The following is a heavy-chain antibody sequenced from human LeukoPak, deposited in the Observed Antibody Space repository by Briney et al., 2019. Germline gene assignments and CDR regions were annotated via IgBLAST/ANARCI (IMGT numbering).Heavy chain of an antibody. J-gene: IGHJ4*02. CDR2: ITRSGSTV. D-gene: IGHD6-19*01. CDR3: AKDARRSSGWWFFDH. Sequence: QPGGSLRLSCAASGFTFRNYDMNWVRQAPGKGLEWVSYITRSGSTVYYADSVKGRFTISRDNSKNSLYLQMNSLRAEDTAVYYCAKDARRSSGWWFFDHWGQGTLVTVSS. V-gene: IGHV3-48*03. CDR1: GFTFRNYD.